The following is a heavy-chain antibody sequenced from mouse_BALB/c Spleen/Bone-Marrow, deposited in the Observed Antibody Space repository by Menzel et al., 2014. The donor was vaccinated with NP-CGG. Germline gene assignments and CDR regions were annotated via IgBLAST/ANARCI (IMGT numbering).Heavy chain of an antibody. CDR3: ARHGSSGFDY. CDR2: ILPGNGNT. D-gene: IGHD1-1*01. J-gene: IGHJ2*01. V-gene: IGHV1-9*01. CDR1: GYTFSTYW. Sequence: QVQLQQSGAELMKPGASVKISCKATGYTFSTYWIEWVKQRPGHGLEWIGEILPGNGNTDYNEKFKGKVTFTADTSSNTAYMQLSSLTSEDSAVFYCARHGSSGFDYWGQGTALTVSS.